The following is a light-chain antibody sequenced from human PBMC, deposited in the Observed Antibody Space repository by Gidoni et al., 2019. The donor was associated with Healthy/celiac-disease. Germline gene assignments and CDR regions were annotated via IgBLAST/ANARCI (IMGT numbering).Light chain of an antibody. V-gene: IGKV3-15*01. CDR1: QIVSSN. J-gene: IGKJ2*01. CDR3: QQYNNWPPYA. Sequence: EIVMTQSPATLSVSPGERATLSCSASQIVSSNLAWYQQKPGQAPRLLLYGASTRATGIPARFSGSGSGTEFTLTISSLQSEDFAVYYCQQYNNWPPYAFGQGTKLEIK. CDR2: GAS.